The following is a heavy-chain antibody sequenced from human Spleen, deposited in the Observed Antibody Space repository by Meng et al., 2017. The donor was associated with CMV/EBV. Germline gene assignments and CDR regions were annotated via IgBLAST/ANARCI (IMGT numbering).Heavy chain of an antibody. CDR2: ISYDGSNK. J-gene: IGHJ4*02. CDR1: GFTFSSYA. Sequence: LSCAASGFTFSSYAMHWVRQAPGKGLEWVAVISYDGSNKYYADSVKGRFTISRDNSKNTLYLQMNSLRAEDTAVYYCAKGGSHDIDFWGQGTLVTVSS. V-gene: IGHV3-30-3*01. CDR3: AKGGSHDIDF. D-gene: IGHD3-16*01.